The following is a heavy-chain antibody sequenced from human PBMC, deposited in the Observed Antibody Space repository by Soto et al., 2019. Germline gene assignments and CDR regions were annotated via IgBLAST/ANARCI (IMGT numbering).Heavy chain of an antibody. J-gene: IGHJ4*02. CDR2: IRFDGSNI. CDR1: AFTFTGYG. V-gene: IGHV3-33*01. CDR3: ARDGVGSTAYFGYFDY. D-gene: IGHD1-26*01. Sequence: GGSLRLSCASSAFTFTGYGMHWVRQAPGKGLEWVAVIRFDGSNIYYADSVKGRFTISRDNARNMLYLQMNSLRAEDTAVYYCARDGVGSTAYFGYFDYWGLGTLVTVSS.